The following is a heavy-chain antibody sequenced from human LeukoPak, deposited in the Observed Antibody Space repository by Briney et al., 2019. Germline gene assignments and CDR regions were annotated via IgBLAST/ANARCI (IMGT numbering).Heavy chain of an antibody. D-gene: IGHD2-2*02. V-gene: IGHV3-23*01. CDR1: GFTFSSYA. CDR3: VKDSPTEIVVVPAAISGMDV. CDR2: IRGSGGST. Sequence: GGSLRLSCAASGFTFSSYAMSWVRQAPGKGLEWVSAIRGSGGSTYYADSVKGRFTISRDNSKNTLYLQMNSLRAEDTAVYYCVKDSPTEIVVVPAAISGMDVWGQGTTVTVSS. J-gene: IGHJ6*02.